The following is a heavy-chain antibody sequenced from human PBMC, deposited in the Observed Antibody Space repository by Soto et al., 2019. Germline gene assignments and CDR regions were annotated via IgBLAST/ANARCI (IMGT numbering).Heavy chain of an antibody. CDR3: ARHQIKNYYYYGMDV. CDR2: IYYSGTT. CDR1: GGSISSGGYY. Sequence: QVQLQESGPGLVKPSQTLSLTCTVSGGSISSGGYYWSCIRQHPVKGLEWIGYIYYSGTTYYNPSLKSRVTISVDTSKNQFSLKLSSVTAADTAVYYCARHQIKNYYYYGMDVWGQGTTVTVSS. J-gene: IGHJ6*02. V-gene: IGHV4-31*03.